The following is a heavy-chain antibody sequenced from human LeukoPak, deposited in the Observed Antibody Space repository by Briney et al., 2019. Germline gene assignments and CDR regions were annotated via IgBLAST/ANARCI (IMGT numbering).Heavy chain of an antibody. J-gene: IGHJ3*02. CDR1: GYSFDTHW. CDR2: IYPGDSDT. CDR3: AARNPVSDAFDI. Sequence: GESLSISCKGSGYSFDTHWIGWVSQVPGKGLEWMGIIYPGDSDTRYSPSFQGQVTISADKSISTAYLQWSSLKASDTAMYYCAARNPVSDAFDIWGQGTMVTVSS. V-gene: IGHV5-51*01. D-gene: IGHD2/OR15-2a*01.